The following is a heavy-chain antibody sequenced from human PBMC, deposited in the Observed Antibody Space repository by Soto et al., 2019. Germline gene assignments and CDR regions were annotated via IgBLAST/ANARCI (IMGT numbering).Heavy chain of an antibody. CDR2: ISYDGSNK. J-gene: IGHJ4*02. CDR3: AKLSRGDQLVECDY. CDR1: PFTFSSYG. Sequence: LRLSCAASPFTFSSYGMHWVRKAPGKGLEWVAVISYDGSNKYYADSVKGRFTIARDNPKNTLYLHMNSLRAEDTAVYYWAKLSRGDQLVECDYWGQGTRVTVSS. V-gene: IGHV3-30*18. D-gene: IGHD6-6*01.